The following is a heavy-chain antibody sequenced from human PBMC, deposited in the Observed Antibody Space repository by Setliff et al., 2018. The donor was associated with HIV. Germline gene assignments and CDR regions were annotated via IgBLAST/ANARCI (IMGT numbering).Heavy chain of an antibody. CDR3: ARAYYHHSGGYWSTDYYYSYMDV. V-gene: IGHV3-33*08. Sequence: PGGSLRLSCAASGFSLSYYRMNWVRQAPGKGLEWVAVIWYDGSNKYYVDSVKGRFTISRDNAKNSLYLQMNSLRAEDTAVYYCARAYYHHSGGYWSTDYYYSYMDVWGKGTTVTVSS. D-gene: IGHD3-22*01. CDR1: GFSLSYYR. CDR2: IWYDGSNK. J-gene: IGHJ6*03.